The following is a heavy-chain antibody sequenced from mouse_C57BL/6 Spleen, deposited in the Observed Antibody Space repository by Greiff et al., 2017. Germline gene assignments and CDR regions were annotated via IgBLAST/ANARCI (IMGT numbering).Heavy chain of an antibody. CDR1: GYTFTDYE. CDR3: TRNGGTTVVATYYCAVDY. J-gene: IGHJ4*01. CDR2: IDPETGGT. D-gene: IGHD1-1*01. V-gene: IGHV1-15*01. Sequence: QVQLQQSGAELVRPGASVTLSCTASGYTFTDYEMHWVQQTPVHGLEWIGAIDPETGGTVYNQKFKGKAILTADKSSSTTYMEHRSLASESSAVYYCTRNGGTTVVATYYCAVDYWGQGTSVTVAS.